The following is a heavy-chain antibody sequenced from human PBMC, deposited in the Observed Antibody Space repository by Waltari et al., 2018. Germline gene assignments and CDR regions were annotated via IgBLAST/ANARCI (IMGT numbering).Heavy chain of an antibody. J-gene: IGHJ6*02. CDR2: MNPYSGNT. CDR3: ACKGYSSGWTNYYYYGMDV. Sequence: QVQLVQSGAEVKKPGASVKVSCKASGYTFTSYDINWVRQATGQGLEWMGWMNPYSGNTGYAQKFQGRVTMTRNTSISTAYMELGSLRSEDTAVYYCACKGYSSGWTNYYYYGMDVWGQGTTVTVSS. CDR1: GYTFTSYD. V-gene: IGHV1-8*01. D-gene: IGHD6-19*01.